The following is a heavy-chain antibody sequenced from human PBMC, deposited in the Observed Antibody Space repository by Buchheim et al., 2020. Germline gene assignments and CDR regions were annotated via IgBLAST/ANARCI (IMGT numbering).Heavy chain of an antibody. V-gene: IGHV1-69*02. CDR2: IIPILGIA. D-gene: IGHD2-2*01. J-gene: IGHJ4*01. CDR3: ARAMGPAAMKFDY. CDR1: GGTFSSYT. Sequence: QVQLVQSGAEVKKPGSSVKVSCKASGGTFSSYTISWVRQAPGQGLEWMGRIIPILGIANYAQKFQGRVTITADKSTSTAYMELSSLRSENTAMYSCARAMGPAAMKFDYWGKGTL.